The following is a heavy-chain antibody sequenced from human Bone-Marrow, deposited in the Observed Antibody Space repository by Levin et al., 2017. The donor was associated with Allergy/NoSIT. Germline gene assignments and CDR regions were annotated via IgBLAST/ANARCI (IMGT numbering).Heavy chain of an antibody. CDR2: IYPSNGAT. CDR3: AAVTYSAYGDFDN. Sequence: ASVKVSCKTSGYTFTAYHIHWMRQAPGQGLEWMGWIYPSNGATQYAQRFKGRVFMTRDTSISTAYMELTSLTSDDTAIYYCAAVTYSAYGDFDNWGQGTLVTVSS. J-gene: IGHJ4*02. V-gene: IGHV1-2*02. CDR1: GYTFTAYH. D-gene: IGHD5-12*01.